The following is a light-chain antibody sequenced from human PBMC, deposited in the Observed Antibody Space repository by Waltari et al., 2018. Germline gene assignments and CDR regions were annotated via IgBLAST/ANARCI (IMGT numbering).Light chain of an antibody. CDR3: SSYTRRSYWV. J-gene: IGLJ3*02. Sequence: QSALPQPASVSGSPGQSITISCTGPSSDVGFYDFVSWFQQHPGKAPKVMIYKVNNRPSGVSNRFSGSKSANTASLTISGLQAEDEADYYCSSYTRRSYWVFGGGTQLTVL. V-gene: IGLV2-14*01. CDR1: SSDVGFYDF. CDR2: KVN.